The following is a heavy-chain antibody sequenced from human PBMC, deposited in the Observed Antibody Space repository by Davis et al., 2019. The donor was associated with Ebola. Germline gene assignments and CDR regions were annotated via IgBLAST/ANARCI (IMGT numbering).Heavy chain of an antibody. Sequence: GESLKISCAASGFTFSSYAMHWVRQAPGKGLEYVSAISSNGGSTYYANSVKGRFTISRDNSKNTLYLQMGSLRAEDMAVYYCARVRGPSFFDYRGQGTLVTVSS. CDR2: ISSNGGST. CDR3: ARVRGPSFFDY. J-gene: IGHJ4*02. V-gene: IGHV3-64*01. D-gene: IGHD3-10*01. CDR1: GFTFSSYA.